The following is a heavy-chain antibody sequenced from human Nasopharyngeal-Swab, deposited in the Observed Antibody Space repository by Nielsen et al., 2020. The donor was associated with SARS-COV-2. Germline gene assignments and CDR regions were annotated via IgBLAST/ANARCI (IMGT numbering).Heavy chain of an antibody. J-gene: IGHJ5*01. CDR3: AKDYRIGYGDVFDS. D-gene: IGHD4-17*01. CDR2: LIEDGSTT. Sequence: GESLKISCAASGFTFGSYAMRWVRQAPGKGLEWVSGLIEDGSTTYYADSVKGRFTISRDNSRNTLYLQMNSLTAEDTAVYFCAKDYRIGYGDVFDSWGQGTLVTVSS. V-gene: IGHV3-23*01. CDR1: GFTFGSYA.